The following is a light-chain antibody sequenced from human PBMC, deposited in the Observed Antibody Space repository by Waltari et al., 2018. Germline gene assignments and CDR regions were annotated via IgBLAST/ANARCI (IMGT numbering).Light chain of an antibody. Sequence: DVVMTQTPLSLSVTPGQPASISCKSSQSLLHSDGKPYLSWYLQKPGQPPQLLISEVSNRVSGVPDRFSGSGSGTDFTLKISRVEAEDVGVYYCMQIKQLPPWTFGQGTKVEIK. J-gene: IGKJ1*01. CDR2: EVS. V-gene: IGKV2D-29*01. CDR3: MQIKQLPPWT. CDR1: QSLLHSDGKPY.